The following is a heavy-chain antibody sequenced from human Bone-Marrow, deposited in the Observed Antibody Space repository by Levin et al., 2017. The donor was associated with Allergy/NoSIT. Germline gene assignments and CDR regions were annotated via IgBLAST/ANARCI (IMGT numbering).Heavy chain of an antibody. CDR1: GYRFKNYW. J-gene: IGHJ4*02. CDR2: IYAGDSDA. D-gene: IGHD6-19*01. Sequence: ASVKVSCKLSGYRFKNYWIGWVRQMPGKGLEWMGAIYAGDSDAKYNPSFQGQVTISADKSIDTAYLQWSSLRASDTAMYYCAKQAVAGPLDYWGQGTLITVSS. V-gene: IGHV5-51*01. CDR3: AKQAVAGPLDY.